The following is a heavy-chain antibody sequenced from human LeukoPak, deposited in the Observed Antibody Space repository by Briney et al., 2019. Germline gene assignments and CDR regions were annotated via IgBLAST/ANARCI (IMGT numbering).Heavy chain of an antibody. CDR3: ARGRKYYYDRAFDI. Sequence: GASVKVSCKASGYTFSSYDINWVRQATGQGLEWMGWMNPNSGNTGYAQKFQGRVTMTRNTSISTAYMELSSLRSEDSAVYYCARGRKYYYDRAFDIWGQGTMVTVSS. J-gene: IGHJ3*02. CDR1: GYTFSSYD. V-gene: IGHV1-8*01. D-gene: IGHD3-22*01. CDR2: MNPNSGNT.